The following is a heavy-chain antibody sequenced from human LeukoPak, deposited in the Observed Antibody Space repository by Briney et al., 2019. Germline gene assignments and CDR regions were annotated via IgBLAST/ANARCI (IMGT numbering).Heavy chain of an antibody. Sequence: PGGSLRLSCAASGFTFSSYWMHSVRQAPGKGLVWVSRVNNDGRSTNYADSVKGRFTISRDNAKNTLYLQMNSLRAEDTAVYYCARETGPFDYWGQGTLVTVSS. D-gene: IGHD1-14*01. CDR3: ARETGPFDY. CDR2: VNNDGRST. J-gene: IGHJ4*02. CDR1: GFTFSSYW. V-gene: IGHV3-74*01.